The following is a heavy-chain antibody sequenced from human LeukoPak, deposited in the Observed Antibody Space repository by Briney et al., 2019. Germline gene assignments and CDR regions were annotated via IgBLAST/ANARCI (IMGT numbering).Heavy chain of an antibody. CDR2: IIPILGIA. D-gene: IGHD4-17*01. J-gene: IGHJ2*01. V-gene: IGHV1-69*04. Sequence: SVNVSCKASVGTFIIYAISWVRQAPGQGREWMGRIIPILGIANYAQKFQGRVTITADKSTSTAYMGLSSLRSEDTAVYYCARDRYGDYSGWYFDLWGRGTLVTVSS. CDR3: ARDRYGDYSGWYFDL. CDR1: VGTFIIYA.